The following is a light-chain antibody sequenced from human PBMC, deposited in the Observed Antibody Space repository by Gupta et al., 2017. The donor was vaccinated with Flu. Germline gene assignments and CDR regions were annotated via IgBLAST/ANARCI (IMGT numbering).Light chain of an antibody. CDR1: SGHSSYA. V-gene: IGLV4-69*01. CDR2: LNSDGSH. Sequence: QLVLTQSPSASASLGASVKLTCTLSSGHSSYAIAWHQQQPEKGPRYLMKLNSDGSHSKGDGIPDRFSGSNSGAERYLTISSLQSEDEADYYCQTWGTGINWVFGGGTKLTVL. CDR3: QTWGTGINWV. J-gene: IGLJ3*02.